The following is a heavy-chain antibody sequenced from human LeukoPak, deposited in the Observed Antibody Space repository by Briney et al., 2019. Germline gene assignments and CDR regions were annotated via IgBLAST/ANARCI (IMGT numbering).Heavy chain of an antibody. Sequence: PSETLSLTCTVAGGSISSSSYYWGWIRQPPGKGLDWIGSIYYSGSTYYNPSLNSRVTISVDTSKNQFSLKRSSVTAEETDVYYCAWTRGVHSFFDYWGQGTLVTVSS. D-gene: IGHD3-10*01. V-gene: IGHV4-39*01. CDR3: AWTRGVHSFFDY. CDR2: IYYSGST. J-gene: IGHJ4*02. CDR1: GGSISSSSYY.